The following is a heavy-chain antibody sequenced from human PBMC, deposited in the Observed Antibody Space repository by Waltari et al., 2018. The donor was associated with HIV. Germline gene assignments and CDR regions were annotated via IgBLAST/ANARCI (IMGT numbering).Heavy chain of an antibody. D-gene: IGHD4-17*01. Sequence: QVQLQQWGAGLLKPSETLSLTCAVYGGSFSGYYWSWIRQSPGKGLEWIGEINHSGSTNYNPSLKSRVTISVDTSKNQFSLKLSSVTAADTAVYYCARPLRAMGAFDIWGQGTMVTVSS. CDR1: GGSFSGYY. CDR2: INHSGST. V-gene: IGHV4-34*01. CDR3: ARPLRAMGAFDI. J-gene: IGHJ3*02.